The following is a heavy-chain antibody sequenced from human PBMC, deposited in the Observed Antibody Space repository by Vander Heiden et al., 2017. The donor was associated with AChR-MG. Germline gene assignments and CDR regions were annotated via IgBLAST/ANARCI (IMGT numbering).Heavy chain of an antibody. CDR2: IYYSGST. Sequence: QLQLQESGPGLVKPSETLSLTCTVSGGSISSSSYYWGWIRQPPGKGLEWIGSIYYSGSTYYNPSLKSRVTISVDTSKNQFSLKLSSVTAADTAVYYCVNRGVIISAGAFDIWGQGTMVTVSS. CDR1: GGSISSSSYY. CDR3: VNRGVIISAGAFDI. V-gene: IGHV4-39*01. D-gene: IGHD3-10*01. J-gene: IGHJ3*02.